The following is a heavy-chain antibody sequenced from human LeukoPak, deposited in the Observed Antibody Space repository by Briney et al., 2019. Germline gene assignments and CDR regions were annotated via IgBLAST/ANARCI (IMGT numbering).Heavy chain of an antibody. V-gene: IGHV3-64D*06. CDR2: ISGNGVS. Sequence: PGGSLRLSCSASGFTFGIAAMHWVRQAPGKGLQYVSVISGNGVSSYADSVKGRFIISRDNSKNTVYLQMSSLRAEDTAVYYCVGDGRDGYNKYFYHWGQGTLVTVSS. J-gene: IGHJ1*01. CDR1: GFTFGIAA. D-gene: IGHD5-24*01. CDR3: VGDGRDGYNKYFYH.